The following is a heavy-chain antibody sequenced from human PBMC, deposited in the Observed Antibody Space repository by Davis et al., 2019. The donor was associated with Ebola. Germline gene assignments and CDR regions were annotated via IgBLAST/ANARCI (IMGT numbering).Heavy chain of an antibody. CDR2: IIPILGIA. Sequence: SVKVSCKASGGTFSSYAISWVRQAPGQGLEWMGGIIPILGIANYAQKFQGRVTITADESTSTAYMELSSLRSEDTAVYYCASGLVWGESYRYFDLWGRGTLVTVSS. J-gene: IGHJ2*01. D-gene: IGHD3-16*01. CDR3: ASGLVWGESYRYFDL. V-gene: IGHV1-69*10. CDR1: GGTFSSYA.